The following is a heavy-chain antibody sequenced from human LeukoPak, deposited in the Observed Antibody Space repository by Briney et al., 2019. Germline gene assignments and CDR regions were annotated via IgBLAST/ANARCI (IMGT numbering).Heavy chain of an antibody. CDR2: INHSGST. J-gene: IGHJ4*02. D-gene: IGHD5-24*01. V-gene: IGHV4-34*01. CDR3: ARHRLQSRHFDY. Sequence: GSLRLSCAASGFTFSSYWMSWVRQPPGKGLEWIGEINHSGSTNYNPSLKSRVTISVDTSKNQFSLKLSSVTAADTAVYYCARHRLQSRHFDYWGQGTLVTVSS. CDR1: GFTFSSYW.